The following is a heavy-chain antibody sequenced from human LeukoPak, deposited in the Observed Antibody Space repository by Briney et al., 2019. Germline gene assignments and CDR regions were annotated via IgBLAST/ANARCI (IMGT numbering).Heavy chain of an antibody. V-gene: IGHV3-43*02. Sequence: PGGSLRLSCAASGFTFDDYAMHWVRQAPGKGLEWVSLISGDGGSTYYADLVKGRFTISRDNSKNSLYLQMNSLRTEDTALYYCAKTYCGGDCYSRALAFDIWGQGTMVTVSS. D-gene: IGHD2-21*02. J-gene: IGHJ3*02. CDR2: ISGDGGST. CDR1: GFTFDDYA. CDR3: AKTYCGGDCYSRALAFDI.